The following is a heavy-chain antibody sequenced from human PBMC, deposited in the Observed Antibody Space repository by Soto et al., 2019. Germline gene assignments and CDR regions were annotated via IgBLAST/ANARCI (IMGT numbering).Heavy chain of an antibody. CDR3: AKGRSGFVVVPFAHRGP. D-gene: IGHD2-2*01. Sequence: SETLSLTCSVYVGSFSGYYWSWLRQPPGKGLEWIGELTHSGSTNYNPSLKSRVTISVDTSKNQFSLKLSSVTAADTAVSYCAKGRSGFVVVPFAHRGPWGQGTLVNV. J-gene: IGHJ5*02. CDR1: VGSFSGYY. CDR2: LTHSGST. V-gene: IGHV4-34*01.